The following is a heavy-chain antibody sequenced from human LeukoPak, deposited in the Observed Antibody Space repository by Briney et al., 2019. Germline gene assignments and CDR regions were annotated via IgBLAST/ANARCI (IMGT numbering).Heavy chain of an antibody. J-gene: IGHJ4*02. D-gene: IGHD3-10*01. V-gene: IGHV3-33*01. Sequence: PGGSLRLSCAASGFTFSSYGMHWARQAPGKGLEWVAVIWYDGSNKYYADSVKGRFTISRDNSKNTLYLQMNSLRAEDTAVYYCARDYGSGDLYYFDYWGQGTLVTVSS. CDR1: GFTFSSYG. CDR3: ARDYGSGDLYYFDY. CDR2: IWYDGSNK.